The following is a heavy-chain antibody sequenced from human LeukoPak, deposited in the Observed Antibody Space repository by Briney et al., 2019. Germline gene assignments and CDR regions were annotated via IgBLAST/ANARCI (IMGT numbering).Heavy chain of an antibody. J-gene: IGHJ4*02. CDR1: GFTLSNYW. Sequence: GGSLRLSCAASGFTLSNYWMHWVRQAPGKGLVWVSRINSDGSSTSYADSVKGRFTISRDNAKNTLYLQMNSLGAEDTAVYYCATIIYYDSSGLDYWGQGTLGTVSS. V-gene: IGHV3-74*01. CDR3: ATIIYYDSSGLDY. D-gene: IGHD3-22*01. CDR2: INSDGSST.